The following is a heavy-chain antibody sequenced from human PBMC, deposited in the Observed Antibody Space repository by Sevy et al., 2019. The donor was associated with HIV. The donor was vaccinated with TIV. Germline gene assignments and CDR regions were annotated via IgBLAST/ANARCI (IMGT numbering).Heavy chain of an antibody. D-gene: IGHD2-21*02. V-gene: IGHV1-46*01. CDR2: INPNGGST. J-gene: IGHJ4*02. CDR3: ARATSCGGDCYYFDS. Sequence: ASLKVSCQASGYTFTRYGIHWVRQAPGQGLEWMGIINPNGGSTGYAQNFQGRVTMTRDTSTSTVYMELSSLRSDDTAVYYCARATSCGGDCYYFDSWGQGTLVTVSS. CDR1: GYTFTRYG.